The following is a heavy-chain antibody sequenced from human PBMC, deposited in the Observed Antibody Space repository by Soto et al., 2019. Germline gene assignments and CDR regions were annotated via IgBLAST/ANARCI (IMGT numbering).Heavy chain of an antibody. CDR2: MFYGVST. J-gene: IGHJ4*02. V-gene: IGHV4-39*01. D-gene: IGHD3-3*02. CDR1: GSSINSSGYY. Sequence: LSLTCTVSGSSINSSGYYWGWIRQPPGKGLEWIGSMFYGVSTYYNPSLKSRVTVSVDTSKNQFSLNLRSVTAADTAVYYCARLPSRHLVDYWGQGTLVTVSS. CDR3: ARLPSRHLVDY.